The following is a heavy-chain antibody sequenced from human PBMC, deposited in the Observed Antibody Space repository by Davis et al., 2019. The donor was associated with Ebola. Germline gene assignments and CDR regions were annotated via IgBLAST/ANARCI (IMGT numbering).Heavy chain of an antibody. Sequence: GESLKISCVASGFTVNEYYMRWIRQAPGKGLEWVSYISSSGKTRHYADSVEGRFTISRDNAKNSLYLQMDSLRAEDTAIYYCTRDKLGLNGVDVWGKGTTVTVSS. CDR1: GFTVNEYY. V-gene: IGHV3-11*01. D-gene: IGHD6-13*01. CDR3: TRDKLGLNGVDV. CDR2: ISSSGKTR. J-gene: IGHJ6*04.